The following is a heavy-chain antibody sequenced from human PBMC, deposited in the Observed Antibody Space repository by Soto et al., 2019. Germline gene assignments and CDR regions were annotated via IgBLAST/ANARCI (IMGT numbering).Heavy chain of an antibody. J-gene: IGHJ6*03. CDR2: INHLGSI. D-gene: IGHD2-2*01. Sequence: TLSLTCVVSGGSLSDYFWSWIRQPPGMALEWIGEINHLGSINYNPSLKSRVTMSVDTSKNQFSLTLNSVTAEDTAVYYCAKEPYCSSTSCYWYMDVWGKGTTVTVSS. CDR1: GGSLSDYF. CDR3: AKEPYCSSTSCYWYMDV. V-gene: IGHV4-34*01.